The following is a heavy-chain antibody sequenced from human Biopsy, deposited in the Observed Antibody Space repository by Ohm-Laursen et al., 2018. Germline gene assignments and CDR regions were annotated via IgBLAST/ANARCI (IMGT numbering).Heavy chain of an antibody. J-gene: IGHJ4*02. CDR1: GVTLSGYA. Sequence: SLRLSCAAPGVTLSGYAMNWVRQAPGKGLAWVSSITGGGNYINYADSVRGRFTISRDNSKNSVYLVMSSLRAEDTDVYFCATASCAPPYFDLWGRGTVVTVSS. V-gene: IGHV3-21*06. CDR2: ITGGGNYI. CDR3: ATASCAPPYFDL.